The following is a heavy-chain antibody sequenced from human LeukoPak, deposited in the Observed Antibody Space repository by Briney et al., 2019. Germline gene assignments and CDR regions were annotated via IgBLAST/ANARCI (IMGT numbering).Heavy chain of an antibody. CDR1: GNTFNSYG. CDR3: ARVAGYDDFDY. Sequence: ASVKVSCKTPGNTFNSYGISWVRQAPRQGLEWLGWITAYNGNTDYVQKFQGRVTMTTDTSTSTAYMELRSLTSDDTAVYYCARVAGYDDFDYWGQGTLVTVSS. V-gene: IGHV1-18*01. D-gene: IGHD5-12*01. J-gene: IGHJ4*02. CDR2: ITAYNGNT.